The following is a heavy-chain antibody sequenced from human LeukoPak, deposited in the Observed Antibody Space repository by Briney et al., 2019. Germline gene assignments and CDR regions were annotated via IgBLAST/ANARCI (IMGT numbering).Heavy chain of an antibody. V-gene: IGHV1-46*01. CDR2: INPSGGST. D-gene: IGHD6-13*01. CDR1: GYTFTSYY. CDR3: ATTIAAAPEPNYYGMDV. Sequence: VASVNVSCKASGYTFTSYYMHWVRQAPGQGLEWMGIINPSGGSTSYAQKFQGRVTMTRDTSTSTVYMELSSLRSEDTAVYYCATTIAAAPEPNYYGMDVWGQGTTVTVSS. J-gene: IGHJ6*02.